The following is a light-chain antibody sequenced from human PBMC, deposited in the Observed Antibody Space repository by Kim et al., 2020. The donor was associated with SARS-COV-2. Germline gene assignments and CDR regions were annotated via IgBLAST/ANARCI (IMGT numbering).Light chain of an antibody. V-gene: IGLV3-19*01. Sequence: SSELTQDPAVSVAPGQTVRITCQGDSLRSYYASWYQQKPGQAPVLVIYGKNNRPSGIPDRFSGSSSGNTASLTITGAQSEDEADYYCNSRDSSGNHPFGTGTKGTVL. CDR3: NSRDSSGNHP. J-gene: IGLJ1*01. CDR2: GKN. CDR1: SLRSYY.